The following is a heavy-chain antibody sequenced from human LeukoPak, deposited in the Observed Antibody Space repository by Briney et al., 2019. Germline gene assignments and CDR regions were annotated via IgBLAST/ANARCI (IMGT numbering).Heavy chain of an antibody. CDR3: ARGSSSYDY. CDR2: IYYSGTT. V-gene: IGHV4-39*01. J-gene: IGHJ4*02. CDR1: GGSISSSSYF. D-gene: IGHD2-15*01. Sequence: SETLCLTCTVSGGSISSSSYFWGRIRQPPGKGLKWVGSIYYSGTTYYNPSLKSRVTISVDTSKNQFSLNLSSVTAADTAVYYCARGSSSYDYWGQGTVATVSS.